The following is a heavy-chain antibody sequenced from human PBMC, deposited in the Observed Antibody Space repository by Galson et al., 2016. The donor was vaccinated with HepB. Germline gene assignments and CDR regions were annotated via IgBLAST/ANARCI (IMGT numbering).Heavy chain of an antibody. D-gene: IGHD2-8*01. CDR2: IGYGGTPT. V-gene: IGHV3-11*01. CDR3: ATQWRS. Sequence: SLRLSCAASGFTFSDYFMSWLRQAPGKGLEWISYIGYGGTPTYYADSVKGRFTISRDNAKSSLYLEINSLRAEDTAVYYWATQWRSWGQGTLVTVSA. J-gene: IGHJ4*02. CDR1: GFTFSDYF.